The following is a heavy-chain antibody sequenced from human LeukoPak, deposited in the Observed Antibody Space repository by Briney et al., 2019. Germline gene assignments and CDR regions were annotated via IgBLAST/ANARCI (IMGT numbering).Heavy chain of an antibody. J-gene: IGHJ6*03. CDR1: GFTFSSYS. Sequence: GGSLRLSCAASGFTFSSYSMNWVRQAPGKGREWVSAISGSGGSTYYADSVKGRFTISRDNSKHTLYLQMNSLRAEHTAVYYCAKLGKTENHYGSGRFSYYYYMDVWGKGTTVTISS. V-gene: IGHV3-23*01. D-gene: IGHD3-10*01. CDR3: AKLGKTENHYGSGRFSYYYYMDV. CDR2: ISGSGGST.